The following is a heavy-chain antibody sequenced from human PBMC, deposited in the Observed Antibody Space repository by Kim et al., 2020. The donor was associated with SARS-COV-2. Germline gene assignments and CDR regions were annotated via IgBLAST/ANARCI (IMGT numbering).Heavy chain of an antibody. Sequence: SETLSLTCTVSGGSISSYYWSWIRQPPGKGLEWIGYIYYSGSTNYNPSLKSRVTISVDTSKNQFSLKLSSVTAADTAVYYCASSVYVAARSPLYYGMDVWGQGTTVTVSS. V-gene: IGHV4-59*13. CDR1: GGSISSYY. D-gene: IGHD2-15*01. CDR3: ASSVYVAARSPLYYGMDV. CDR2: IYYSGST. J-gene: IGHJ6*02.